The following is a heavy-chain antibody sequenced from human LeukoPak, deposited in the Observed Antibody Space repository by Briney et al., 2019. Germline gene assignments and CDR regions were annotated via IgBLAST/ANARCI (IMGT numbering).Heavy chain of an antibody. CDR3: ARARSSSWRDAFDI. D-gene: IGHD6-13*01. CDR1: GGSISSYY. CDR2: IYYSGST. J-gene: IGHJ3*02. V-gene: IGHV4-59*01. Sequence: PSETLSLTCTVSGGSISSYYWSWIRQPPGKGLEWIGYIYYSGSTNYNPSLKSRVTISVDTSKNQFSLKLSSVTAADTAVYYCARARSSSWRDAFDIWGQGTMVTVSS.